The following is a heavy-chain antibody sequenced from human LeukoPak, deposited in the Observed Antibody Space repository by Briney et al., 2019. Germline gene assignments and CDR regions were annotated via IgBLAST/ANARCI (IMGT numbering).Heavy chain of an antibody. V-gene: IGHV4-39*07. CDR2: IYYSGST. Sequence: SETLSLTCTVSGGSISSSSYYWGWIRQPPGKGLEWIGSIYYSGSTYYNPSLKSRVTISIDTSKNQFSLKVSSVTAADTAVYYCARSYGDYYYMDVWGKGTTVTVSS. D-gene: IGHD4-17*01. CDR1: GGSISSSSYY. J-gene: IGHJ6*03. CDR3: ARSYGDYYYMDV.